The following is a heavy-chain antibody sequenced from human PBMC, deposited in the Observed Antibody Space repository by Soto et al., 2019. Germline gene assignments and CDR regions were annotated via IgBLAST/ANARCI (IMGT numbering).Heavy chain of an antibody. D-gene: IGHD1-26*01. Sequence: EVQLVESRGGLVHPGGSLRLSCAASGFTLSNYWIHWVRRVPGKGLLWVSRTSGDGTHTSYADSVKGRFTISRDNAKRTVDLQMNSLRAEDTAVYYCARDLGGGLAYWGQGTLVTVSS. CDR2: TSGDGTHT. J-gene: IGHJ4*02. CDR1: GFTLSNYW. V-gene: IGHV3-74*01. CDR3: ARDLGGGLAY.